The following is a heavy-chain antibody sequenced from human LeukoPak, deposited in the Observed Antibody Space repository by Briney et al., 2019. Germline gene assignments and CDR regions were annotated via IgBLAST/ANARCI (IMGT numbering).Heavy chain of an antibody. J-gene: IGHJ6*03. D-gene: IGHD3-10*01. CDR1: GFTFDDYA. Sequence: GGSLRLSCAASGFTFDDYAKHWVRQAPGKGLEWVSGISWNSGSIGYADSVKGRFTISRDNAKNSLYLQMNSLRAEDTALYYCAKDIELLWFGELFGPAMDVWGKGTTVTVSS. V-gene: IGHV3-9*01. CDR2: ISWNSGSI. CDR3: AKDIELLWFGELFGPAMDV.